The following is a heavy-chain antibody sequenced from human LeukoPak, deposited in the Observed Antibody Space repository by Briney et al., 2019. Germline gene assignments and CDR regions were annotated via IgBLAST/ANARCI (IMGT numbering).Heavy chain of an antibody. D-gene: IGHD3-3*01. V-gene: IGHV4-39*07. CDR3: ARDHFDVGFWREIDY. CDR1: GGSISSSSYY. J-gene: IGHJ4*02. Sequence: SETLSLTCTVSGGSISSSSYYWGWIRQPPGKGLEWIGSIYYSGSTYYNPSLKSRVTISADTSKNQFSLKLSSVTAADTAVYYCARDHFDVGFWREIDYWGQGTLVTVSS. CDR2: IYYSGST.